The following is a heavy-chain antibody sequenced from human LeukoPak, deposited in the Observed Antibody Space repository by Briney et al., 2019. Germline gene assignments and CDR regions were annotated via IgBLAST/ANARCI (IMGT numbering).Heavy chain of an antibody. V-gene: IGHV3-30*04. J-gene: IGHJ6*02. CDR2: ISYDGSIK. CDR3: AGDQFRRPFGGMDV. D-gene: IGHD3-3*01. CDR1: GFSFSNYA. Sequence: GRSLRLSCAASGFSFSNYAMHWVRQTPGKGLEWVAVISYDGSIKYYADSVKGRFTISRDNSKNTLYLQMNSLRPEDTALFYCAGDQFRRPFGGMDVWGQGTTVTVSS.